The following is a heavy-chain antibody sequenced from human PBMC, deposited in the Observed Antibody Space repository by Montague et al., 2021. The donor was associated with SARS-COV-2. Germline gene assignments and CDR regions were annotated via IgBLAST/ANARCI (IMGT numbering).Heavy chain of an antibody. D-gene: IGHD3-10*01. V-gene: IGHV3-48*02. Sequence: SLRLSCAASGFTFNNYNMNWVRQAPGKGLEWVSYISPSSSSIYYTDSVKGRFTISRDNAKNSLYLQMNSLRDKDTAVYYCARDRPLVRGIFPYSYGMDVWGQGTTVTVSS. CDR2: ISPSSSSI. CDR1: GFTFNNYN. J-gene: IGHJ6*02. CDR3: ARDRPLVRGIFPYSYGMDV.